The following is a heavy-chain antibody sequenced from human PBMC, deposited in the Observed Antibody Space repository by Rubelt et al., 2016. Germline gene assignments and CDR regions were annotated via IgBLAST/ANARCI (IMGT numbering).Heavy chain of an antibody. J-gene: IGHJ5*02. D-gene: IGHD4-23*01. V-gene: IGHV4-34*02. CDR1: GGSFSGYY. CDR3: AGDYGGNSAVS. CDR2: IYYSGSS. Sequence: QVQLQQWGAGLLKPSETLSLTCAVFGGSFSGYYWSWIRQPPGKGLEWIGSIYYSGSSYHNPSLKSRVTISVDTSMNQFSPKLSSVTAADTAVYYCAGDYGGNSAVSWGRGTLITVSS.